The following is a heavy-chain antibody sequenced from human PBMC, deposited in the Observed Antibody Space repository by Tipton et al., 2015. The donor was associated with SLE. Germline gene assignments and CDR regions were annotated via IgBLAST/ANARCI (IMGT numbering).Heavy chain of an antibody. CDR1: GFTFRSYG. V-gene: IGHV3-33*06. CDR3: AKDLVDIVAHYYYDGGDV. D-gene: IGHD5-12*01. J-gene: IGHJ6*02. Sequence: SLRLSCAASGFTFRSYGMHWVRQAPGKGLEWVALIWYDGSNKNYADSVKGRFTISRDNSKNTLYLQMNSVRVEDTAVYYCAKDLVDIVAHYYYDGGDVWCQGTTVTVPS. CDR2: IWYDGSNK.